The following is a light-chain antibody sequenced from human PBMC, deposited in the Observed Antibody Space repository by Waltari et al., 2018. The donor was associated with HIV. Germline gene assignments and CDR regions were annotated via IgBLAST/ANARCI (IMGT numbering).Light chain of an antibody. J-gene: IGKJ5*01. CDR3: MQGLEVPVT. CDR1: QSTLYSDGATY. Sequence: IVMTQTPLSLSVTPGQPASISCKSSQSTLYSDGATYFSWFLQKPGQPPQFLIYEVSSRFSGVTDRFRGSGSGTDFTLKISRVEADDLGVYYCMQGLEVPVTFGQGTRLEIK. CDR2: EVS. V-gene: IGKV2-29*03.